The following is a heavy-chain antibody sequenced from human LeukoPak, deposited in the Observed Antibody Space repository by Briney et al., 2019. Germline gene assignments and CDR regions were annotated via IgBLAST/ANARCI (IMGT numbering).Heavy chain of an antibody. CDR1: GYTFTSYG. V-gene: IGHV1-18*01. CDR2: ISAYNGNT. CDR3: ARWGRCSSTSCSFDY. J-gene: IGHJ4*02. D-gene: IGHD2-2*01. Sequence: ASVKVSCKASGYTFTSYGISWVRQAPGQGLEWMGWISAYNGNTNYAQKLQGRVTITADKSTSTAYMELSSLRSEDTAVYYCARWGRCSSTSCSFDYWGQGTLVTVSS.